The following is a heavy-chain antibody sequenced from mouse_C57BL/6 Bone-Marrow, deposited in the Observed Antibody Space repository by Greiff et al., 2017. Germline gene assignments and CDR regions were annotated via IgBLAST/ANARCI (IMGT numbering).Heavy chain of an antibody. D-gene: IGHD2-2*01. CDR2: ISYDGSN. CDR1: GYSITSGYY. J-gene: IGHJ3*01. CDR3: ARDYGYGYGFAY. Sequence: EVKLQESGPGLVKPSQSLSLTCSVTGYSITSGYYWNWIRQFPGNKLEWMGYISYDGSNNYNPSLKNRISITRDTSKNQFFLKLNSVTTEDTATYYCARDYGYGYGFAYWGQGTLVTVSA. V-gene: IGHV3-6*01.